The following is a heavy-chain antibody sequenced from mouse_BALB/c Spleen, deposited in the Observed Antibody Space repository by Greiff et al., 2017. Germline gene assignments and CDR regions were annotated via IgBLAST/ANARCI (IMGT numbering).Heavy chain of an antibody. CDR3: ARVYDYDAWFAY. J-gene: IGHJ3*01. D-gene: IGHD2-4*01. V-gene: IGHV5-6-3*01. CDR2: INSNGGST. Sequence: EVKLVESGGGLVQPGGSLKLSCAASGFTFSSYGMSWVRQTPDKRLELVATINSNGGSTYYPDSVKGRFTISRDNAKNTLYLQMSSLKSEDTAMYYCARVYDYDAWFAYWGQGTMVTVSA. CDR1: GFTFSSYG.